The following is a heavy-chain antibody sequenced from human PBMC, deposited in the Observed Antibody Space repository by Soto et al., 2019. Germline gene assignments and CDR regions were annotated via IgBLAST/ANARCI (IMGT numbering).Heavy chain of an antibody. J-gene: IGHJ4*02. V-gene: IGHV3-33*01. Sequence: GGSLRLSCAASGFTFSSYGMHWVRQAPGKGLEWVAVIWYDGSNKYYADSVKGRFTISRDNSKNTLYLQMNSLRAEDTAVYYCARGYSSGWYWDYWGQGTLVTVSS. CDR1: GFTFSSYG. CDR3: ARGYSSGWYWDY. D-gene: IGHD6-19*01. CDR2: IWYDGSNK.